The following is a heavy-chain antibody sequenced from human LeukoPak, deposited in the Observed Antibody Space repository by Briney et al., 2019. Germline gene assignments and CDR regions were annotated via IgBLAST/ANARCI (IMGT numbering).Heavy chain of an antibody. V-gene: IGHV3-30*02. Sequence: GGSLRLSCAASELTFSSYGMNWVRQAPGKGLEWVAFIRYDGSNKYYADSVKGRFTISRDNSKNTLYLQMNSLRAEDTAVYYCAKDYTMVRGVIIFDYWGQGTLVTVSS. CDR2: IRYDGSNK. D-gene: IGHD3-10*01. CDR1: ELTFSSYG. J-gene: IGHJ4*02. CDR3: AKDYTMVRGVIIFDY.